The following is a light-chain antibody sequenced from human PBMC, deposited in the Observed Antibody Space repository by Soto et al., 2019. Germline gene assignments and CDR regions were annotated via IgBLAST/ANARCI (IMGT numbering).Light chain of an antibody. V-gene: IGKV1-39*01. CDR3: QQRSSWPLT. Sequence: DVRVTLSTSSLSASVGDTITITCRASRTINTYLNWFQQKPGEPPRLLIYGASTLHDGVPSRFSGSGSGADFTLTISSLEAEDSAVYYCQQRSSWPLTFGGGTKVDIK. CDR2: GAS. J-gene: IGKJ4*01. CDR1: RTINTY.